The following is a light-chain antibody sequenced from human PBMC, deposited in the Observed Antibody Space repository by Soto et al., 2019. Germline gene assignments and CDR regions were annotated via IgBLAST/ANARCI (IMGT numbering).Light chain of an antibody. CDR1: QNINNW. CDR3: QQYSSDST. J-gene: IGKJ1*01. CDR2: RAS. Sequence: DIQMTQSPSTLSASVGDRVTITCRASQNINNWLAWYQQKPGKAPKLLIYRASSLENGVPSRFSGRGSGTDFIFVITRLQPDDFATYYCQQYSSDSTFGQGTKVEIK. V-gene: IGKV1-5*03.